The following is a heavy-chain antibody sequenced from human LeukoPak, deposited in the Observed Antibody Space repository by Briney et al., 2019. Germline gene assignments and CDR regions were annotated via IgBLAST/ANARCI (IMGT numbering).Heavy chain of an antibody. J-gene: IGHJ4*02. CDR1: GGSISSGGYS. D-gene: IGHD4-17*01. CDR3: ARAYYGDYVEY. V-gene: IGHV4-30-4*07. Sequence: PSETLSLTCAVSGGSISSGGYSWSWIRQPPGKGLEWIGYIYYTGSTYYNPSLRSRVTISVDTSKNQFSLKLSSVTAADTAVYYCARAYYGDYVEYWGQGTLVAVSS. CDR2: IYYTGST.